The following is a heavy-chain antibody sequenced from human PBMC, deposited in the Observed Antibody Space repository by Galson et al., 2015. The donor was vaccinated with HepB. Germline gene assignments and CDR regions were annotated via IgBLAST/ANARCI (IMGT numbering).Heavy chain of an antibody. CDR1: GFTFSSYA. J-gene: IGHJ4*02. Sequence: SLRLSCAASGFTFSSYAIHWVRQAPGKGLEWVAVISYDGRNKYYADSVKGRITISRDNSKNTLYLQLNSLRVEDTAVYYCVTPFKAYQLPSFFDYWGQGTLVTVSS. CDR2: ISYDGRNK. D-gene: IGHD2-2*01. CDR3: VTPFKAYQLPSFFDY. V-gene: IGHV3-30*04.